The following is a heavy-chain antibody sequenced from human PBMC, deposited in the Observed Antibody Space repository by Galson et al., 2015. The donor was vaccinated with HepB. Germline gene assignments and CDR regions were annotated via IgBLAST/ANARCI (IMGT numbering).Heavy chain of an antibody. D-gene: IGHD6-19*01. Sequence: SLRLSCAASGFTFSNAWMNWVRQAPGKGLEWVGRIKSKTDGGTTDYAAPVKGRFTISRDDSKNTLYLQMNSLKTEDTAVYYCTTGVAVAAFYYYYGMDVWGQGTTVTVSS. CDR3: TTGVAVAAFYYYYGMDV. CDR1: GFTFSNAW. V-gene: IGHV3-15*07. CDR2: IKSKTDGGTT. J-gene: IGHJ6*02.